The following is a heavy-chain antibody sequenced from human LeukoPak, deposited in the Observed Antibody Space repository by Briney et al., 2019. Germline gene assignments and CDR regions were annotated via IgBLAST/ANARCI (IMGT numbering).Heavy chain of an antibody. CDR2: IYYSGST. Sequence: PSETLSLTCTVSGASISSGDYYWGWIRQPPGKGLEWIGSIYYSGSTYYNPSLKSRVTISVDTSKNQFSLKLSSVTAADTAVYYCARERVGSSWYPPTFDYWGQGTLVTVSS. CDR3: ARERVGSSWYPPTFDY. V-gene: IGHV4-39*02. J-gene: IGHJ4*02. CDR1: GASISSGDYY. D-gene: IGHD6-13*01.